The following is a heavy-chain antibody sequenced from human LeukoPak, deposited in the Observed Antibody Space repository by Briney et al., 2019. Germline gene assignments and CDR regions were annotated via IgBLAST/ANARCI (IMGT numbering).Heavy chain of an antibody. CDR3: ARDQERYSSGWSFDY. Sequence: ASVKVSCKASGYTFTTYGFTWVRQAPGQGLEWMGWIIAYNGNTNYAQKFQGRVTMTTDTSTSTAYMELRSLRSDDTAVYYCARDQERYSSGWSFDYWGQGTLVAVSS. CDR1: GYTFTTYG. J-gene: IGHJ4*02. CDR2: IIAYNGNT. D-gene: IGHD6-19*01. V-gene: IGHV1-18*01.